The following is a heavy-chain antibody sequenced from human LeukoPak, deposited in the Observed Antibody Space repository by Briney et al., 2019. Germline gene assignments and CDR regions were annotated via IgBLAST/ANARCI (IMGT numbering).Heavy chain of an antibody. Sequence: GGSLRLSCAASGFSFSTYAMSWVRQAPGKGLEWVSTIRDIDSTEYADSVKGRFTASRDNSKGTLYLQMNSLRAEDTAVYYCAKARNFWYFDLWGRGTLVTVSS. CDR1: GFSFSTYA. CDR3: AKARNFWYFDL. D-gene: IGHD1-14*01. CDR2: IRDIDST. V-gene: IGHV3-23*01. J-gene: IGHJ2*01.